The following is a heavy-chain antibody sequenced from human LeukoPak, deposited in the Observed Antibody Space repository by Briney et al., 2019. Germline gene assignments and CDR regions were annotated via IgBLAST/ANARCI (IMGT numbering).Heavy chain of an antibody. D-gene: IGHD3-22*01. CDR2: IKSAGTT. CDR3: VKAPSEIGGYYPEYFRH. V-gene: IGHV3-74*01. Sequence: GGSLRLSCAASGFSFSGYWMHWVRHAPGKGLEWVSRIKSAGTTNYAASVMSGFTISSDNTKNTESLQMNSIRTEDTGVYYCVKAPSEIGGYYPEYFRHWGQGTLVTVSS. J-gene: IGHJ1*01. CDR1: GFSFSGYW.